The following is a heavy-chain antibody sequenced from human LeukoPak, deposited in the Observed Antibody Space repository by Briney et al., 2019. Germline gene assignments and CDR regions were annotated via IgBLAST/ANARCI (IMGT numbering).Heavy chain of an antibody. Sequence: PGGSLRLSCAASGFTFSSYAMSWVRQAPGKGLKWVSSIGGSGDNTFYADSVKDRFTISRDNSKNTLFLQMNSLRAEDTAVYYCAKGRGTTVTSAANYWGQGTLVTVSS. CDR1: GFTFSSYA. CDR3: AKGRGTTVTSAANY. J-gene: IGHJ4*02. CDR2: IGGSGDNT. V-gene: IGHV3-23*01. D-gene: IGHD4-17*01.